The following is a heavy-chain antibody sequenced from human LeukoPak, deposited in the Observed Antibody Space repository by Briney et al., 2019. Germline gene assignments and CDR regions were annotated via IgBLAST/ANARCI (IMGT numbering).Heavy chain of an antibody. CDR3: AKVAGYGDYALDY. CDR2: IKQDGSEK. D-gene: IGHD4-17*01. V-gene: IGHV3-7*03. Sequence: GGSLRLSCAASGFTFSSYWMSWVRQAPGKGLEWVANIKQDGSEKYYVDSAKGRFTISRDNSKNTLYLQMNSLRAEDTAVYYCAKVAGYGDYALDYWGQGTLVTVSS. J-gene: IGHJ4*02. CDR1: GFTFSSYW.